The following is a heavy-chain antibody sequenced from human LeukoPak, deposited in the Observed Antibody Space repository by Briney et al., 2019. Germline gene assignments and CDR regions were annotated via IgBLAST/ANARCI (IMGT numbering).Heavy chain of an antibody. V-gene: IGHV4-39*07. J-gene: IGHJ4*02. CDR2: IFYSGST. CDR1: GGSISTSNYY. CDR3: ARVDYDYVWGSYRSDY. Sequence: SETLSLTCTVSGGSISTSNYYWGWIRQPPGKGLEWIGNIFYSGSTYYSPSLRSRVTISLDTSRNQFSLKLNSVTAADTAVYYCARVDYDYVWGSYRSDYWGQGTLVTVSS. D-gene: IGHD3-16*02.